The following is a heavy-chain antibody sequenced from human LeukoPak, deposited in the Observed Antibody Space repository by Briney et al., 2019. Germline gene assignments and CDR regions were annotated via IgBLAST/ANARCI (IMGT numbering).Heavy chain of an antibody. CDR2: ISYDGSNK. CDR1: GFTFSSYG. Sequence: GGSLRLSCAASGFTFSSYGMHWVRQAPGKGLEWVAVISYDGSNKYYADSVKGRFTISRDNSKNTLYLQMNSLRAEDTAVYYCAKDLYCSGSYGIDYWGQGTLVTVSS. D-gene: IGHD3-10*01. J-gene: IGHJ4*02. V-gene: IGHV3-30*18. CDR3: AKDLYCSGSYGIDY.